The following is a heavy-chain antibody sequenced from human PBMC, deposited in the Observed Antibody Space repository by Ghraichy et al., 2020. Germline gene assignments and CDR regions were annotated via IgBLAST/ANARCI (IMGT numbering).Heavy chain of an antibody. Sequence: SETLSLTCTVSGGSISSSSYYWGWIRQPPGKGLEWIGSIYYSGSTYYNPSLKSRVTISVDTSKNQFPLKLSSVTAADTAVYYCARPGYSSSWYLAGAWGQGTLVTVSS. D-gene: IGHD6-13*01. J-gene: IGHJ5*02. V-gene: IGHV4-39*01. CDR3: ARPGYSSSWYLAGA. CDR1: GGSISSSSYY. CDR2: IYYSGST.